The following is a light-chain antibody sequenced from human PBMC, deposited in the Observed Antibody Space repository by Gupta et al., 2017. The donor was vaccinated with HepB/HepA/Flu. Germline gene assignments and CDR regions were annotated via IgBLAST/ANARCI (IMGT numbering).Light chain of an antibody. CDR3: QQRSNWRA. Sequence: EIVLTQSPATLSLSPGERATLSCRASQSINSYLAWYQQKPGQAPRLLIYDASNRATGIPARFSGSGYGKDFTLTSSSRETEDFAVYYWQQRSNWRAFGGGTKVEIK. CDR1: QSINSY. J-gene: IGKJ4*01. CDR2: DAS. V-gene: IGKV3-11*01.